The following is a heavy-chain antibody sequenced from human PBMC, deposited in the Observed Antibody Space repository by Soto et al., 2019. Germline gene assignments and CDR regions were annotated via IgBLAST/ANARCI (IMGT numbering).Heavy chain of an antibody. V-gene: IGHV3-7*01. CDR1: GFTFSTYW. J-gene: IGHJ1*01. CDR3: SRSLHS. CDR2: INQDGSEK. Sequence: EVQLMESGGGLVQPGGSLRLSCAASGFTFSTYWMDCVRQTPGKGLEWVANINQDGSEKNYVDSVKGRVTIYGDNSKTSLYLQRSSLTAEDSALYYCSRSLHSWGQGTLVTVSS.